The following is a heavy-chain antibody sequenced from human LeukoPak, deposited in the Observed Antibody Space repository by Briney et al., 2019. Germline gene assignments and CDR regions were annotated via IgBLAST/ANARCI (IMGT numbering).Heavy chain of an antibody. D-gene: IGHD3-22*01. J-gene: IGHJ4*02. V-gene: IGHV3-21*04. CDR3: ARAVRAGGDY. CDR1: GFTFSSYR. CDR2: ISSSSSYI. Sequence: PGGSLRLSCAASGFTFSSYRMNWVRQAPGKGLEWVSSISSSSSYIYYADSVKGRFTISRDNAKNSLYLQMNSLRADDTAMYYCARAVRAGGDYWGQGTLVTVSS.